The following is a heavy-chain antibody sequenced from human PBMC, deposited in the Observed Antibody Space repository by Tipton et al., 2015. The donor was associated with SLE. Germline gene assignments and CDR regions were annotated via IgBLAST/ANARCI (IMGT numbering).Heavy chain of an antibody. CDR1: GHSISSGFY. CDR3: ARQRLRLLSPLDA. J-gene: IGHJ6*02. Sequence: TLSLTCSVSGHSISSGFYWGWIRQSPGKGLEWIGNFYHRGTTYYNPSLKSRGTISVDTSKNHFSLELTSVTAADTAVYYCARQRLRLLSPLDAWGQGTTVTVS. D-gene: IGHD3-10*01. V-gene: IGHV4-38-2*01. CDR2: FYHRGTT.